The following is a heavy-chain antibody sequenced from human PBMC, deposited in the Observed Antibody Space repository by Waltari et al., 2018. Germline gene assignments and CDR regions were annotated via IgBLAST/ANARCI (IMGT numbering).Heavy chain of an antibody. V-gene: IGHV3-23*01. Sequence: EVQLLESGGGLVQPGGSLRLSCAASGFPLGSQAMGWVRQAPGKGLEWVSAISGSGGSTYYADSVKGRFTISRDNSKNTLYLQMNSLRAEDTAVYYCARPAYYFDYWGQGTLVTVSS. CDR2: ISGSGGST. CDR1: GFPLGSQA. CDR3: ARPAYYFDY. J-gene: IGHJ4*02.